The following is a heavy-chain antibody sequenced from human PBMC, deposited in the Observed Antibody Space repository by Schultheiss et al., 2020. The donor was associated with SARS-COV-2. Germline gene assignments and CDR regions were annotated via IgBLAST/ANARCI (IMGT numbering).Heavy chain of an antibody. CDR2: ISSSSSYI. V-gene: IGHV3-21*01. J-gene: IGHJ6*03. D-gene: IGHD2-2*01. Sequence: GGSLRLSCAPSGFTFSSYSMNWVRQAPGKGLEWVSSISSSSSYIYYADSVKGRFTISRDNAKNSLYLQMNSLRAEDTAVYYCARAVRVPAATYYYYYYMDVWGKGTTVTVSS. CDR3: ARAVRVPAATYYYYYYMDV. CDR1: GFTFSSYS.